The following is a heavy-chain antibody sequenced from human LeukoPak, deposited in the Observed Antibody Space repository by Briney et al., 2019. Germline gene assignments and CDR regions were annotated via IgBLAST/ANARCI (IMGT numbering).Heavy chain of an antibody. CDR3: AREAGGSGGSCFDY. V-gene: IGHV3-21*01. CDR2: ISSSSSYI. CDR1: GFTFSSYS. J-gene: IGHJ4*02. Sequence: GGSLRLSCAASGFTFSSYSMNWVRQAPGKGLEWVSSISSSSSYIYYADSVKGRFTISRDNAKNSLYLQMNSLRAEDTAVYYCAREAGGSGGSCFDYWGQGTLVTVSS. D-gene: IGHD2-15*01.